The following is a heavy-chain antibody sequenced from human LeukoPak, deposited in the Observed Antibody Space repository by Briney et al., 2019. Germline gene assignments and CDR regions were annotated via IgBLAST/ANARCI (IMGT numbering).Heavy chain of an antibody. CDR3: AKGAQNYYYYMDV. CDR2: IRYDGSNK. Sequence: PGGSLRLSCAASGFTFSSYGMHWVRQAPGKGLEWVAFIRYDGSNKYYADSVKGRFTISRDNSKNTLYLQMNSLRAEDTAVYYCAKGAQNYYYYMDVWGKGTTVTISS. V-gene: IGHV3-30*02. J-gene: IGHJ6*03. CDR1: GFTFSSYG.